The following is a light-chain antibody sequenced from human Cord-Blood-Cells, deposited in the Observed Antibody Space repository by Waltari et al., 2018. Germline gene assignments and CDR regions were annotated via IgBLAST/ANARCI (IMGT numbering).Light chain of an antibody. J-gene: IGKJ1*01. Sequence: ELVLPQSPGTLSLSPGERATLSCRASQSVSSSYLAWYQQKPGQAPRLLIYGASSRATGIPDRFSSSGSGTDFTLTISRLEPEDFAVYYCQQYGSSPPTFGQGTKVEIK. CDR3: QQYGSSPPT. CDR2: GAS. V-gene: IGKV3-20*01. CDR1: QSVSSSY.